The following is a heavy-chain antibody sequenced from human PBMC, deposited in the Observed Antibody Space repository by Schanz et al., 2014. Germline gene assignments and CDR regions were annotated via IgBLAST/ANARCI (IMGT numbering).Heavy chain of an antibody. CDR3: AKGFGGYDLVLDY. D-gene: IGHD5-12*01. CDR1: GFTFTNLG. V-gene: IGHV3-33*06. J-gene: IGHJ4*02. CDR2: VCYDGSKK. Sequence: QVQLVESGGGVVQPGGSLRLSCAASGFTFTNLGMHWVRRAPGKGLEWVAVVCYDGSKKYYADSVKGRFTTSRDNSKNTMYLQMNSLRAEDTAVYYCAKGFGGYDLVLDYWGQGTLVTVSS.